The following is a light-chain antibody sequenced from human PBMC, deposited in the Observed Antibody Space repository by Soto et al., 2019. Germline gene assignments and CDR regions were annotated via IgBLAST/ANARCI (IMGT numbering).Light chain of an antibody. V-gene: IGKV3-20*01. CDR2: GAS. CDR3: QQYGSSPLYT. CDR1: QSVSNNY. Sequence: EIVLTQSPGTLSLSPGERATLSCRASQSVSNNYLAWYQQKPGQAPRLLIYGASSRATGIPDRFSGSGSGTDFTLTITRLEPEDFAVYYCQQYGSSPLYTFGQGTKLEIQ. J-gene: IGKJ2*01.